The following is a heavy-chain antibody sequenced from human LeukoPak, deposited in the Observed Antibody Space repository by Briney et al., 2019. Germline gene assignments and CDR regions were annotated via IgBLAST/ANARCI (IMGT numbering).Heavy chain of an antibody. CDR3: AKDKSYGSGIDH. CDR1: GFTFSSYW. CDR2: MNPDGTTI. V-gene: IGHV3-74*01. D-gene: IGHD5-24*01. J-gene: IGHJ4*02. Sequence: GGSLRLSCATSGFTFSSYWMHWVRQDPGKGLVWVSRMNPDGTTINYAGSVKGRFTISRDNAKSTLYLQMDSLRPEDTAVYYCAKDKSYGSGIDHWGQGALVTVSS.